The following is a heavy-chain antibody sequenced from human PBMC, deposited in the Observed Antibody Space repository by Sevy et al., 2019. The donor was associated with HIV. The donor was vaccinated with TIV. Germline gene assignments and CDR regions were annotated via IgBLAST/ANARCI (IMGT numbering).Heavy chain of an antibody. Sequence: GGSLRLSCAASIFTFSDYYMTWIRQAPGKGLECVSHISSGGSHINYADSVKGRFPISRDNAKKSLYLQMNSLTAEDTAVYYCARVRYNYGSYYFDYWGQGTLVTVSS. CDR1: IFTFSDYY. CDR2: ISSGGSHI. V-gene: IGHV3-11*01. D-gene: IGHD5-18*01. J-gene: IGHJ4*02. CDR3: ARVRYNYGSYYFDY.